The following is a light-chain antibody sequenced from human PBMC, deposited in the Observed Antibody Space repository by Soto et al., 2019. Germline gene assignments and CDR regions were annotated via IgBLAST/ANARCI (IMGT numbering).Light chain of an antibody. CDR3: CSYAGGRTVV. J-gene: IGLJ2*01. CDR1: SSDVGSYNL. CDR2: EVS. Sequence: QSALTQPASVSGSPGQSITISCTGTSSDVGSYNLVSWYQQHPGKAPKLIIYEVSKRPSGVSNRFSGSRSGNTASLTISGLQAEDEADYCCCSYAGGRTVVFGGGTKLTVL. V-gene: IGLV2-23*02.